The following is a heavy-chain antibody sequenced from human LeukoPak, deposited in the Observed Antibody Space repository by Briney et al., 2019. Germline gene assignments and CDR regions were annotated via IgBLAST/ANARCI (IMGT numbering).Heavy chain of an antibody. CDR3: AKGNSGWYDY. D-gene: IGHD6-19*01. CDR2: ISGSGGST. J-gene: IGHJ4*02. V-gene: IGHV3-23*01. Sequence: PGGSLRLSCAASGFTFSSYAMSWVRQAPGKGLEWVSRISGSGGSTYYADSVKGRFTISRDNSKNTLYMQMNSLRAEDTAVYSCAKGNSGWYDYWGQGTLVTVSS. CDR1: GFTFSSYA.